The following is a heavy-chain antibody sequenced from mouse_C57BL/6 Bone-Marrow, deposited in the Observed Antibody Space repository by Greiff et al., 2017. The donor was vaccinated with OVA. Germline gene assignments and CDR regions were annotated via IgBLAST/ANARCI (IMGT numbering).Heavy chain of an antibody. D-gene: IGHD2-5*01. J-gene: IGHJ2*01. CDR3: ARSLYYSNYY. Sequence: QVQLQQPGAELVRPGSSVKLSCKASGYTFTSYWMDWVKQRPGQGLEWIGNIYPSDSETHYNQQFKDKATLTVDKSSSTAYMQLSSLTSEDSAVYYCARSLYYSNYYWGQGTTLTVSS. V-gene: IGHV1-61*01. CDR2: IYPSDSET. CDR1: GYTFTSYW.